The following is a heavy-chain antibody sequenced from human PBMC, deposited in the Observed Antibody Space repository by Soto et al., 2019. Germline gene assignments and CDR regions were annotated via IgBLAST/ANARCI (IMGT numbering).Heavy chain of an antibody. CDR3: ARAPVEDIGVLPAGNDWLDP. CDR2: ISYDGSYV. Sequence: EGSLRLSCAASGFTFSTYTMHLVRMAPGKGLEWVAVISYDGSYVYYADSVKVLFTISRDNSRNTLYLQMNSLRVEDTAVYYSARAPVEDIGVLPAGNDWLDPRGQGSLVTIAS. V-gene: IGHV3-30-3*01. CDR1: GFTFSTYT. J-gene: IGHJ5*02. D-gene: IGHD2-2*01.